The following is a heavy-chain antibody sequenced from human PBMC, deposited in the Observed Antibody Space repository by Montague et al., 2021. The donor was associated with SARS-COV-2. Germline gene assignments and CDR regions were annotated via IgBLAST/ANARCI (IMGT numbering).Heavy chain of an antibody. CDR3: ARLGDGVVPSPILGVGPYYADYDMGV. CDR1: GVSFSTYS. D-gene: IGHD3-10*01. V-gene: IGHV4-34*01. J-gene: IGHJ6*03. Sequence: SETLSLTCAVHGVSFSTYSWNWIRQPPGTGLELIGEIHHGGSTNYNPSLTSQVPISADTSTNQFSLKLTSVAAADTAVSYCARLGDGVVPSPILGVGPYYADYDMGVWGKGTPVTVSS. CDR2: IHHGGST.